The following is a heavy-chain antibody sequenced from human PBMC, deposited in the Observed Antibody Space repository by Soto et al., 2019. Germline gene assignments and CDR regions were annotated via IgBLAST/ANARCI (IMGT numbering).Heavy chain of an antibody. J-gene: IGHJ3*02. D-gene: IGHD3-22*01. CDR1: GGTFSSYA. CDR2: IIPIFGTA. V-gene: IGHV1-69*12. CDR3: ASTSPGITMIVVVTKHDAFDI. Sequence: QVQLVQSGAEVKKPGSSVKVSCKASGGTFSSYAISWVRQAPGQGLEWMGGIIPIFGTANYAQKFQGRVTFTAIESTSTAYMELSSLRSEDTAVYYCASTSPGITMIVVVTKHDAFDIWGQGTMVTVSS.